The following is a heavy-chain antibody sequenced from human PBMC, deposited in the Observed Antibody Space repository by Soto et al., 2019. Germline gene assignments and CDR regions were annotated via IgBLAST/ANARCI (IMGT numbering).Heavy chain of an antibody. Sequence: PSQTMSLTCTVSAGSNKTFYWSWVRPPAGKGLEWIGRIFSSGSTSFNPSLESRVAMSVDTSKNHFSLNLSSVTAADMAVYYCAREGSYSAYNFAHGIQLWSFDFWGQGALVTVSS. CDR3: AREGSYSAYNFAHGIQLWSFDF. J-gene: IGHJ4*02. CDR2: IFSSGST. D-gene: IGHD5-12*01. V-gene: IGHV4-4*07. CDR1: AGSNKTFY.